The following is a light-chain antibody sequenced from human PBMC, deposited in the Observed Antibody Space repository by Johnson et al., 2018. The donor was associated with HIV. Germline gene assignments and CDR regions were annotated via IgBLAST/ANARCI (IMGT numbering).Light chain of an antibody. CDR2: DNN. J-gene: IGLJ1*01. CDR3: GTWDSSLSFYV. Sequence: QSVLTQPPSVSAAPGQKVAISCSGSSSNIGNNYVSWYQQLPRTAPKLLIYDNNKRPSGIPDRFSGSKSGTSATLGITGLQTGDEADYYCGTWDSSLSFYVSGTGTKVTVL. V-gene: IGLV1-51*01. CDR1: SSNIGNNY.